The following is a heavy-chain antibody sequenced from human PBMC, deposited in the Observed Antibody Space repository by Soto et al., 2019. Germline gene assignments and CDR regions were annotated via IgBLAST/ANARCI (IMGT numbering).Heavy chain of an antibody. CDR3: AKERGQYSSSRPYFDY. D-gene: IGHD6-6*01. J-gene: IGHJ4*02. CDR1: GFTFSSYG. Sequence: HPGGSLRLSCAASGFTFSSYGMHWVRQAPGKGLEWVAVISYDGSNKYYADSVKGRFTISRDNSKNTLYLQMNSLRAEDTAVYYCAKERGQYSSSRPYFDYWGQGTLVTVSS. V-gene: IGHV3-30*18. CDR2: ISYDGSNK.